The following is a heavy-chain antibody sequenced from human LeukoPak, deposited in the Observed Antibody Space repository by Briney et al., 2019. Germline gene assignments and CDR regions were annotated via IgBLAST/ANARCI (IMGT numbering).Heavy chain of an antibody. J-gene: IGHJ5*02. Sequence: SETLSLTCAVYGGSFSGYYWGWIRQPPGKGLEWIGEINHSGSTNYNPSLKSRVTMSVDTSKNQFSLKLKSVTAADTAVYYCVRRWEQLYPNWFDPWGQGTPVTVSS. V-gene: IGHV4-34*01. D-gene: IGHD6-13*01. CDR2: INHSGST. CDR3: VRRWEQLYPNWFDP. CDR1: GGSFSGYY.